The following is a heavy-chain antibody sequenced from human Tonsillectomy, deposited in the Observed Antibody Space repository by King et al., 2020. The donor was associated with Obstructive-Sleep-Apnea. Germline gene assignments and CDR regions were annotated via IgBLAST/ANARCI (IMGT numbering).Heavy chain of an antibody. J-gene: IGHJ3*02. CDR2: IDAGNGNT. V-gene: IGHV1-3*01. CDR1: GYTFINYA. D-gene: IGHD4-17*01. CDR3: AKDRGHDYGHYAGVFDI. Sequence: QLVQSGAEVKKPGASVRVSCKASGYTFINYAVHWVRQAPGQRLEWMGWIDAGNGNTKYSQKFQGRVTITGDTSANTAYMELSSLRSEDTAVYYCAKDRGHDYGHYAGVFDIWGQGTLVTVSS.